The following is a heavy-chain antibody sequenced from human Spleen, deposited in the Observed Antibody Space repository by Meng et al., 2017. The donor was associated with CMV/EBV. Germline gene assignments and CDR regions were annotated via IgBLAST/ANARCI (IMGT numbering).Heavy chain of an antibody. D-gene: IGHD5-18*01. V-gene: IGHV3-30*04. Sequence: GESLKISCAASGFTFSSYAMHWVRQAPGKGLEWVAVISYDGNDKYFADSVKGRFTISRDNSKNTLYLQMNSLRAEDTAVYYCAGRGYSYGDLNYYYYYGMDVWGQGTTVTVSS. CDR1: GFTFSSYA. J-gene: IGHJ6*02. CDR2: ISYDGNDK. CDR3: AGRGYSYGDLNYYYYYGMDV.